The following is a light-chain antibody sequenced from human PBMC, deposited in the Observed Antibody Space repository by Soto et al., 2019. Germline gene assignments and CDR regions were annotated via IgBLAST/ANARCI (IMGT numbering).Light chain of an antibody. CDR3: QQYGSSPS. CDR1: QSVSSSY. Sequence: EIVWTQSPVTLSFSPVERGTLYFRASQSVSSSYLAWYQQKPGQAPRLLIYGASSRATGIPDRFSGSGSGTDFTLTISRLEPEDFAVYYCQQYGSSPSFGGGTKVDIK. V-gene: IGKV3-20*01. CDR2: GAS. J-gene: IGKJ4*01.